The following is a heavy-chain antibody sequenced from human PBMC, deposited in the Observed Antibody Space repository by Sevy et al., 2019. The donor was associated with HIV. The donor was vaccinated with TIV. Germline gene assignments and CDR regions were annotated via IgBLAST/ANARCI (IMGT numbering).Heavy chain of an antibody. CDR3: ARHSIAARSWYFDL. Sequence: SETLSLTCNVSDGSISSYYWSWIRQPPGKGLEWIGYLYYKGRTNDNPSLRNRVTISVDTSKNQFSLKLNSVTAADTALYYCARHSIAARSWYFDLWGRGTLVTVSS. CDR1: DGSISSYY. V-gene: IGHV4-59*01. CDR2: LYYKGRT. J-gene: IGHJ2*01. D-gene: IGHD6-6*01.